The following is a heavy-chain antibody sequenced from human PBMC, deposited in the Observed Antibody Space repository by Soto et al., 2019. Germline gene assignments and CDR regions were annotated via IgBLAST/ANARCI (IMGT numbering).Heavy chain of an antibody. Sequence: GGSLRLSCAASGFTFSSYWMSWVRQAPGKGLEWVANIKQDGSEKYYVDSVKGRFTISRDNAKNSLYLQMNSLRAEDTAVYYCARGLSSSGWYRGAYYFDYWGQGTLVTVSS. CDR1: GFTFSSYW. J-gene: IGHJ4*02. CDR3: ARGLSSSGWYRGAYYFDY. CDR2: IKQDGSEK. D-gene: IGHD6-19*01. V-gene: IGHV3-7*03.